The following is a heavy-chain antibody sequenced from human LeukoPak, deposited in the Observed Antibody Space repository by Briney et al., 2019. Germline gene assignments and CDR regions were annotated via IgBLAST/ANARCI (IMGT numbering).Heavy chain of an antibody. V-gene: IGHV3-23*01. CDR2: FSGTTDTK. D-gene: IGHD2-15*01. CDR3: ARDRADGSWELDY. Sequence: PGGSLRLSCAASGFSFSSSSMSWVRQSPVRGLEWVSTFSGTTDTKYYAASVKGRFTISRDNSKNMLYLQMNSLRAEDTAVYYCARDRADGSWELDYWGQGTLVTVSS. J-gene: IGHJ4*02. CDR1: GFSFSSSS.